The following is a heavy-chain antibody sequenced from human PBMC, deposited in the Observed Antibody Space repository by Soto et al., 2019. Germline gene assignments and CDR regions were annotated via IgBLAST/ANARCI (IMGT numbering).Heavy chain of an antibody. D-gene: IGHD3-22*01. V-gene: IGHV4-31*03. CDR3: ARSLVVTLPAYWYFDL. Sequence: QVQLQESGPGLVKPSQTLSLTCTVSGGSISSGTYYWSWIRQHPGKGLEWIGDISYSGSTYYNPSRKSRLTTSLDTSKNQFSLKLSSLTAADTAVYFCARSLVVTLPAYWYFDLWGRGTMVTVSP. CDR2: ISYSGST. CDR1: GGSISSGTYY. J-gene: IGHJ2*01.